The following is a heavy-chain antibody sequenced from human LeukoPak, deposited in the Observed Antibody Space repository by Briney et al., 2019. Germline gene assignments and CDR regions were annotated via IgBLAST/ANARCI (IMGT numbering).Heavy chain of an antibody. CDR2: IYYSGST. CDR1: GGSISSSSYY. D-gene: IGHD6-19*01. J-gene: IGHJ4*02. CDR3: ASIAVAGTNFDY. V-gene: IGHV4-39*01. Sequence: PSETLSLTCTVSGGSISSSSYYWGWIRQPPGKGLEWIGSIYYSGSTYYNPSLKSRVTISVDTSKNQFSLKLSSMTAADTAVYYCASIAVAGTNFDYWGQGTLVTVSS.